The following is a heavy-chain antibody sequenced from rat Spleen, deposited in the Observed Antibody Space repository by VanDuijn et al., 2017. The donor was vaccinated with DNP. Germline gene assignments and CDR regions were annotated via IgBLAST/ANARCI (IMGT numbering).Heavy chain of an antibody. J-gene: IGHJ2*01. V-gene: IGHV5S13*01. D-gene: IGHD1-10*01. Sequence: EVQLVESGGGLVQPGRSLKLSCAASGFTFSKYGMAWVRQAPTKGLEWVASISNGGSGTFYPDSVKGRFTISRDDAKNTLYLQMNSLRSEDTATYYCTTDGITTGDYWGQGVMVTVSS. CDR3: TTDGITTGDY. CDR1: GFTFSKYG. CDR2: ISNGGSGT.